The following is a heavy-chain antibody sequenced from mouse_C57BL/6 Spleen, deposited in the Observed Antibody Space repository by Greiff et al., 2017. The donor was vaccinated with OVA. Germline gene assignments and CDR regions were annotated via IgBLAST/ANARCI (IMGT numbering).Heavy chain of an antibody. CDR2: IYPSASET. V-gene: IGHV1-61*01. Sequence: QVQLQQPGAELVRPGSSVKLSCKASGYTFTSYWMDWVKQRPGQGLEWIGNIYPSASETPYNQKLKGQATLTVAKSSSTAYMQLSSLTSEASAVYYCARSGWAFDDWGQGTTLTVSS. D-gene: IGHD3-3*01. CDR3: ARSGWAFDD. J-gene: IGHJ2*01. CDR1: GYTFTSYW.